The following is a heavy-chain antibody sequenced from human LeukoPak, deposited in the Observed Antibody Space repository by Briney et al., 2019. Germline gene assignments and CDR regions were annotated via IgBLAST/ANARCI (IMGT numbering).Heavy chain of an antibody. Sequence: ASVKVSCKASGYTFTSYDINWVRQATGQGLEWMGWMNPNSGNTGYAQKFQGRVTITRNTSISTAYMELSSLRSEDTAVYYCARGPYYDFWSSYYIGWFDPWGQGTLVTVSS. D-gene: IGHD3-3*01. CDR2: MNPNSGNT. CDR1: GYTFTSYD. J-gene: IGHJ5*02. CDR3: ARGPYYDFWSSYYIGWFDP. V-gene: IGHV1-8*01.